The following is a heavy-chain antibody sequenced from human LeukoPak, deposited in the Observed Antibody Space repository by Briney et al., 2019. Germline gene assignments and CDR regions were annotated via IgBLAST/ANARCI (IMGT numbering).Heavy chain of an antibody. J-gene: IGHJ4*02. CDR1: GFTVSSNY. D-gene: IGHD1-26*01. V-gene: IGHV3-66*01. Sequence: GGSLRLSCAASGFTVSSNYMSWVRQAPGKGLEWVSVIYSGGSTYYADSVKGRFTISRDNSKNTLYLQMNSLRAEDTAVYYCASSGSYPFHFDYWGQGTLVTVSS. CDR3: ASSGSYPFHFDY. CDR2: IYSGGST.